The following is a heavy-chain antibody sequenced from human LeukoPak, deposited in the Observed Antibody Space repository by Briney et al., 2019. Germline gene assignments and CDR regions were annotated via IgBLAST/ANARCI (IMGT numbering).Heavy chain of an antibody. J-gene: IGHJ4*02. V-gene: IGHV3-30-3*01. Sequence: PGGSLRLSCAASGFTFSSYAMHWVRQAPGKGLEWVAVISYDGSNKYYADSVKGRFTISRDNAKNSLYLQMNSLRAEDTAVYYCARVLQAFWGQGTLVTVSS. CDR1: GFTFSSYA. CDR3: ARVLQAF. CDR2: ISYDGSNK.